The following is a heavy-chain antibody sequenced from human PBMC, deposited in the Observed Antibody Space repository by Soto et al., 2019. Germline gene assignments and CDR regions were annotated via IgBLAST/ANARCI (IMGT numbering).Heavy chain of an antibody. D-gene: IGHD3-16*02. Sequence: QVQLQQWGAGLLKPSETLSLTCAVYGGSFSGYYWSWIRQPPGKGLEWIGEINHSGSTNYNPSLKSRFTISVDTSKNQFSLKLSSVTAADTAVYYCAREGYDYVWGSYRPHYFDYWGQGTLVTVSS. J-gene: IGHJ4*02. CDR2: INHSGST. CDR1: GGSFSGYY. V-gene: IGHV4-34*01. CDR3: AREGYDYVWGSYRPHYFDY.